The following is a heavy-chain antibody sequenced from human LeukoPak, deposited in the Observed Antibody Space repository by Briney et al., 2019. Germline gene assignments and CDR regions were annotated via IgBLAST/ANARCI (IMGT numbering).Heavy chain of an antibody. Sequence: GGSLRLSCAASGFTFSSYGMHWVRQAPGKGLEWVAVISYGGSNKYYADSVKGRFTISRDNFKNTLYLQMNSLRAEDTAVYYCAKDYCGGDCYPDVFDIWGQGTMVTVSS. CDR1: GFTFSSYG. J-gene: IGHJ3*02. V-gene: IGHV3-30*18. D-gene: IGHD2-21*02. CDR3: AKDYCGGDCYPDVFDI. CDR2: ISYGGSNK.